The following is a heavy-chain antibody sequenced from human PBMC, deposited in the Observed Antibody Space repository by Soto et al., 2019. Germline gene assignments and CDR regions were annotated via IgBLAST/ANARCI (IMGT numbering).Heavy chain of an antibody. CDR1: GGTFSSYA. CDR2: IIPIFGTA. J-gene: IGHJ6*02. Sequence: QVQLVQSGAEVKKPGSSVKVSCKASGGTFSSYAISWVRQAPGQGLEWMGGIIPIFGTANYAQKFQGRVTITADESTRPAYLELSSLRSEETAVYYCATSYDSSGPRGRYYGMDVWGQGTTVTVSS. V-gene: IGHV1-69*12. CDR3: ATSYDSSGPRGRYYGMDV. D-gene: IGHD3-22*01.